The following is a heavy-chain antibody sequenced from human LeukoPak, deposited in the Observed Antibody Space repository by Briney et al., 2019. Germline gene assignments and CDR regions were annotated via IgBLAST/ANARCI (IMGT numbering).Heavy chain of an antibody. CDR2: IISHSATM. D-gene: IGHD1-1*01. V-gene: IGHV3-48*01. CDR1: GFTFGSFC. Sequence: GGSLRLSCAASGFTFGSFCMTWFLQPPAKGLQGVADIISHSATMYYADSVKGRFTISRDNAQNSFFLQMNTLRADDTAVYYCARDAESVGMYFRGRAYFDYWGQGTLVTVSS. CDR3: ARDAESVGMYFRGRAYFDY. J-gene: IGHJ4*02.